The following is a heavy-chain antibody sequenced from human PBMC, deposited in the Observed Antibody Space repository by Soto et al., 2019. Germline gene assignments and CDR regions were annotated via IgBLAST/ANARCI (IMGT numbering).Heavy chain of an antibody. V-gene: IGHV2-5*02. Sequence: QITLRESGPTRVRPTQPLTLTCNFAGFSLSSSGVGVGWIRQSPGKAPEWLVVIYWDDDKRYNTSIKSRLTIPKDPFKNQVVYTMSNMDSEEAGTYYCAHRALYSGSYWDGGYFDTWGQGIPVTVPP. CDR1: GFSLSSSGVG. D-gene: IGHD1-26*01. CDR2: IYWDDDK. CDR3: AHRALYSGSYWDGGYFDT. J-gene: IGHJ4*02.